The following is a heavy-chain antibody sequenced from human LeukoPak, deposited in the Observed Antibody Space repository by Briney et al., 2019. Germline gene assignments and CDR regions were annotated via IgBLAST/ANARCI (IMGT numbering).Heavy chain of an antibody. V-gene: IGHV4-59*02. CDR3: ARDKVVTAIEEGWFDP. D-gene: IGHD2-21*02. CDR2: IYYSGST. Sequence: GSLRLSCVASGFTVSSNYMNWIRQPPGKGLEWIGYIYYSGSTNYNPSLKSRVTISLDTPKNQFSLKLGSVTAADTAVYYCARDKVVTAIEEGWFDPWGQGTLVTVSS. J-gene: IGHJ5*02. CDR1: GFTVSSNY.